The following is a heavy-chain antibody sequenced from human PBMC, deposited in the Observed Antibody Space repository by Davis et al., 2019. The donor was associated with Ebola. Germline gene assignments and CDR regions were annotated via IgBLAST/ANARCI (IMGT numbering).Heavy chain of an antibody. J-gene: IGHJ2*01. Sequence: SLKISCAASGFTFDDYAMHWVRQAPGKGLEWVSGISWNSGSIGYADSVKGRFTISRDNAKNSLYLQMNSLRAEDTALYYCAKDYRGRRYFDLWGRGTLVTVSS. V-gene: IGHV3-9*01. CDR1: GFTFDDYA. CDR3: AKDYRGRRYFDL. CDR2: ISWNSGSI. D-gene: IGHD1-14*01.